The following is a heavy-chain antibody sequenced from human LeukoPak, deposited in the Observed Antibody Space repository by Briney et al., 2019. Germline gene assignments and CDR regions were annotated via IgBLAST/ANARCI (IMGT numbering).Heavy chain of an antibody. CDR1: GFTFSSSA. J-gene: IGHJ6*02. D-gene: IGHD5-24*01. CDR2: IVVGSGNT. CDR3: AAGLEAATNMLVYYYYGMDV. V-gene: IGHV1-58*02. Sequence: SVKVSCKASGFTFSSSAMQWVRQARGQRLEWIGWIVVGSGNTNYAQKFQERVTITRDMSTSTAYMELSSLRSEGTAVYYCAAGLEAATNMLVYYYYGMDVWGQGTTVTVSS.